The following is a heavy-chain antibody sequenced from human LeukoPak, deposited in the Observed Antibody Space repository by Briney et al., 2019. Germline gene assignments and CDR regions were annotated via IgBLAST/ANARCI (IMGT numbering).Heavy chain of an antibody. D-gene: IGHD6-19*01. CDR3: ARPYSSGWRAFDI. V-gene: IGHV3-30-3*01. Sequence: GGSLRLPCAASGFTFSNYRMHWVRQAPGKGLEWVAVISNDGTNKYYADSVKGRFTISRDNAKNSLYLQMNSLRAEDTAVYYCARPYSSGWRAFDIWGQGTVVTVSS. CDR1: GFTFSNYR. J-gene: IGHJ3*02. CDR2: ISNDGTNK.